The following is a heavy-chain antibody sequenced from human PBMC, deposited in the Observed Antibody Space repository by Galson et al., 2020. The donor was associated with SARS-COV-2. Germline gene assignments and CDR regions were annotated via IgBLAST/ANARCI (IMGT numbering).Heavy chain of an antibody. Sequence: SQTLSLTCTVSGYSVSTTNYWGWVRQPPGRGPEWIGSVYPSGTTYYNPSLKSRVTISVDTSKNQFSLRLDSVTAADTALYYCARQGVNMIVLVTVPGWYFDLWGRGTLVTVSS. CDR1: GYSVSTTNY. V-gene: IGHV4-38-2*02. J-gene: IGHJ2*01. CDR2: VYPSGTT. CDR3: ARQGVNMIVLVTVPGWYFDL. D-gene: IGHD3-22*01.